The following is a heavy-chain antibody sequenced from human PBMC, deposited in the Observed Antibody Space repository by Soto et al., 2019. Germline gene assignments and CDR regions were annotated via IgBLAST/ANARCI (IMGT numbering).Heavy chain of an antibody. Sequence: GGSLRLSCAASGFTFSSYGMHWVRQAPGKGLEWVAVIWYDGSNKYYADSVKGRFTISRDNSKNRLYLQMNSLRAEDTAVYYCARDRALGYCSSTSCSPLRDYYYGMDVWGQGTTVTVSS. CDR3: ARDRALGYCSSTSCSPLRDYYYGMDV. D-gene: IGHD2-2*01. CDR2: IWYDGSNK. V-gene: IGHV3-33*01. J-gene: IGHJ6*02. CDR1: GFTFSSYG.